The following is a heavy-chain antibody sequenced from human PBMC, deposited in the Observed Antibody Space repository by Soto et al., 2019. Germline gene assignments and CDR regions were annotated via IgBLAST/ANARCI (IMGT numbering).Heavy chain of an antibody. CDR2: INPNSGGT. CDR1: GYTFTSYG. J-gene: IGHJ5*02. V-gene: IGHV1-2*04. D-gene: IGHD2-2*01. CDR3: ARVAVVAAAMDLGFDP. Sequence: ASVKVSCKASGYTFTSYGISWVRQAPGQGLEWMGWINPNSGGTNYAQKFQGWVTMTRDTSISTAYMELSRLRSDDTAVYYCARVAVVAAAMDLGFDPWGQGTLVTVSS.